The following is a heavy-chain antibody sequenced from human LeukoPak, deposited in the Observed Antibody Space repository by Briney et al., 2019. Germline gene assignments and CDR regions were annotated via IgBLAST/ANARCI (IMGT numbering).Heavy chain of an antibody. CDR2: IYYSGST. Sequence: PSETLSLTCAVYGGSFSGYYWSWIRQHPGKGLEGIGYIYYSGSTYYNPSLKSRVTISVDTSKNQFSLKLSSVTAADTAVYYCARDILRRGVYYGMDVWGQGTTVTVSS. CDR3: ARDILRRGVYYGMDV. D-gene: IGHD3-9*01. CDR1: GGSFSGYY. J-gene: IGHJ6*02. V-gene: IGHV4-31*11.